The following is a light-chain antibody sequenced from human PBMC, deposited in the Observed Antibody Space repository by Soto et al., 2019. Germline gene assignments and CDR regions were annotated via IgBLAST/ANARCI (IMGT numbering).Light chain of an antibody. Sequence: EIVLTQSPATLSLSPLERATLSCIASQSVSSYLAWYQQKPGQAPRLLIYDASNRATGIPARFSGSGSGTDFTLTISSLEPEDFAVYYCQQRSNLITFGQGTRLEIK. V-gene: IGKV3-11*01. CDR1: QSVSSY. CDR2: DAS. CDR3: QQRSNLIT. J-gene: IGKJ5*01.